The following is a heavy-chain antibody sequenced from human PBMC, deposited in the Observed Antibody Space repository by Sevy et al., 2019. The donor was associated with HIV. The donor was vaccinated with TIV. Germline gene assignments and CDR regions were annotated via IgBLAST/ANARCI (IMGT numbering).Heavy chain of an antibody. V-gene: IGHV3-23*01. CDR2: LSDSGVST. CDR3: ARNRATPATGAPFSY. D-gene: IGHD2-8*02. Sequence: GGSLRLSCAASGFTSSSYAMSWVRQPPGRGLEWVSTLSDSGVSTYYADSVKGRFTISRDNSKNILYLQMNSLRAEDKDVYYCARNRATPATGAPFSYRGQGTQVTVSS. CDR1: GFTSSSYA. J-gene: IGHJ4*02.